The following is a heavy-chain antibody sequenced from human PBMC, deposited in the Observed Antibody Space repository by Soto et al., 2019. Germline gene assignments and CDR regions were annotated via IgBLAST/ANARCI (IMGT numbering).Heavy chain of an antibody. J-gene: IGHJ6*02. CDR1: GGSFSCYY. D-gene: IGHD2-15*01. Sequence: PSETLSLTCAVYGGSFSCYYWSWIRQPPGKGLEWIGEINHSGSTNYNPSLKSRVTISVDTSKNQFSLKLSSVTAADTAVYYCARFLYCSGGSCSQLYDPRSGMDVWGQGTTVTVSS. V-gene: IGHV4-34*01. CDR3: ARFLYCSGGSCSQLYDPRSGMDV. CDR2: INHSGST.